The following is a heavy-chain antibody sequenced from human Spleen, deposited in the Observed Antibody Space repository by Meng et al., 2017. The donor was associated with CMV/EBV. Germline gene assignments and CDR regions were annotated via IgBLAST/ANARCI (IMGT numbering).Heavy chain of an antibody. D-gene: IGHD3-3*01. J-gene: IGHJ3*02. Sequence: GESLKISCAASGFMFSDYYMSWIRQAPGKGLEWVSYINSSGSIIYYADSVKGRFTIFRDNAKNSLYLQMNSLRAEDTALYYCVSSNFWSGYYIDAFNIWGQGTMVTVSS. CDR2: INSSGSII. CDR1: GFMFSDYY. CDR3: VSSNFWSGYYIDAFNI. V-gene: IGHV3-11*04.